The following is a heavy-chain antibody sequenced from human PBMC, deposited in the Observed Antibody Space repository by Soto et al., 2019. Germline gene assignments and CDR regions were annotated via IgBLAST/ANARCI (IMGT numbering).Heavy chain of an antibody. CDR3: XXXLPPVDY. J-gene: IGHJ4*02. V-gene: IGHV1-18*01. CDR2: ISAYNGNT. Sequence: QVQLVQSGAEVKKPGASVKVSCKASGYTFSSYFISWVRQAPGQGLEWMGWISAYNGNTNYAQNLQGRVTMTTDTXXXXXXXXXXXXXXXXXXXXXXXXXLPPVDYWGQGTLVTVSS. CDR1: GYTFSSYF.